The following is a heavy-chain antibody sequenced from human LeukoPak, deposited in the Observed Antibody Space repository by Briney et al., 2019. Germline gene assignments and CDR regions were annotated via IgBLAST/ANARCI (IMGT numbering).Heavy chain of an antibody. J-gene: IGHJ5*02. D-gene: IGHD1-20*01. CDR1: GYTFTGYY. CDR3: ARGRGVTDTQP. CDR2: INPNSGGT. Sequence: ASVKVSRKASGYTFTGYYMHWVRQAPGQGLEWMGRINPNSGGTNYAQKFQGRVTMTRDTSINTVYMELSRLRSDDTAVYYCARGRGVTDTQPWGQGTLVTVSS. V-gene: IGHV1-2*06.